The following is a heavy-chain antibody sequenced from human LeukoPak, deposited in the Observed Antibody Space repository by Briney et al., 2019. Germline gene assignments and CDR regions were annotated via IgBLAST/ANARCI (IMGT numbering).Heavy chain of an antibody. V-gene: IGHV3-13*01. CDR1: GFTFSHYD. J-gene: IGHJ5*02. CDR2: VGTGGGT. CDR3: ARGGRAYADEKSFDT. Sequence: QPGGSLRLSCAASGFTFSHYDFHWVRQPAGKPLEWVSAVGTGGGTYYSDSVMGRFIISRDDAKNSLHLEMNSLRDRDTALYYCARGGRAYADEKSFDTWGQGALVTVSS. D-gene: IGHD2-2*01.